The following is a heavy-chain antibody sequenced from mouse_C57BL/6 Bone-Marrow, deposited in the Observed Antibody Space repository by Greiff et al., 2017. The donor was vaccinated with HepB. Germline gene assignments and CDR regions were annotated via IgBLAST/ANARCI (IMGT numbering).Heavy chain of an antibody. J-gene: IGHJ1*03. Sequence: VQLQQPGAELVRPGSSVKLSCKASGYTFTSYWMHWVKQRPIQGLEWIGNIDPSDSETHYNQKFKDKATLTVDKSSSTAYMQLSSLTSEDSAVYYCARGEGVRERYFDVWGTGTTVTVSS. V-gene: IGHV1-52*01. CDR3: ARGEGVRERYFDV. CDR1: GYTFTSYW. D-gene: IGHD2-14*01. CDR2: IDPSDSET.